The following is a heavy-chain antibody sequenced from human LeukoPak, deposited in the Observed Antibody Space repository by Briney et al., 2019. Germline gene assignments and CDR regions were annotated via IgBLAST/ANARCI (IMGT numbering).Heavy chain of an antibody. J-gene: IGHJ4*02. CDR2: MNPNSGNT. D-gene: IGHD1-26*01. V-gene: IGHV1-8*01. CDR1: GYTFTSYD. Sequence: ASVKVSCKASGYTFTSYDINWVRQATGQGLEWMGWMNPNSGNTGYAQKFQDRVTMTRNTSISTAYMELSRLRSDDTAVYYCARVSGSYSPPDYWGQGTLVTVSS. CDR3: ARVSGSYSPPDY.